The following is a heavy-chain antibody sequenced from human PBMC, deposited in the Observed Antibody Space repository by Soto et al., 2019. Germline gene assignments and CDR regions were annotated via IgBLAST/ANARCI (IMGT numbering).Heavy chain of an antibody. V-gene: IGHV3-23*01. CDR3: AKERSSGWSFDY. Sequence: GGSLRLSCSASGFTFSTYAMNWVRQAPGKGLEWVSGISGSGDSTYYADSVKGRFTVSRDNSKNTLYLQMNSLRAEDTAVFYCAKERSSGWSFDYWGQGTLVTVYS. J-gene: IGHJ4*02. D-gene: IGHD6-19*01. CDR2: ISGSGDST. CDR1: GFTFSTYA.